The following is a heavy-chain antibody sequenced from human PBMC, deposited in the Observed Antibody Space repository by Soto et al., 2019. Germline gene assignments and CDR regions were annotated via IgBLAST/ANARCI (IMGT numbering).Heavy chain of an antibody. D-gene: IGHD2-2*01. CDR3: ARGLGSQIVVVPAAMDYYFDY. V-gene: IGHV4-34*01. J-gene: IGHJ4*02. CDR1: GGSFSSYY. Sequence: SETLSLTCAVYGGSFSSYYWSWIRQPPGKGLEWIGEINHSGSTNYNPSLKSRVTISVDTSKNQFSLKLSSVTAADTAVYYCARGLGSQIVVVPAAMDYYFDYWGQGTLVTVSS. CDR2: INHSGST.